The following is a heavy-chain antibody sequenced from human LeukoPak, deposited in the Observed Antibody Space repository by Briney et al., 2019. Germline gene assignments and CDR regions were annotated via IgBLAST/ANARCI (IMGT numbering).Heavy chain of an antibody. V-gene: IGHV1-2*02. D-gene: IGHD5-12*01. J-gene: IGHJ3*02. CDR3: AREIVATIGGAFDI. CDR2: INPHSGGT. Sequence: GASVKVSCKASGYTFSDYYLHWVRQAPGHGLEWMGWINPHSGGTHYAQKFQGRVTMTRDTSISTAYMELGSLRSDDTAAYFCAREIVATIGGAFDIWGQGTMVTVSS. CDR1: GYTFSDYY.